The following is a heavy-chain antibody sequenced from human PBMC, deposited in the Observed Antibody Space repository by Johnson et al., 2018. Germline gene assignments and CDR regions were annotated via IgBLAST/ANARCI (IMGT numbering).Heavy chain of an antibody. D-gene: IGHD3-10*01. CDR3: SRAPGYYDNMDV. J-gene: IGHJ6*03. CDR1: GFTLSNYA. CDR2: ISYDGSNQ. V-gene: IGHV3-30-3*01. Sequence: VQLVESGGGVVQPGRSLRLSCAASGFTLSNYATHWVRQAPGKGLEWVAVISYDGSNQYYADSVKGRFTISRDNSKNTVYLQLNSLRAEDTAVYYCSRAPGYYDNMDVWGKGTTVTVSS.